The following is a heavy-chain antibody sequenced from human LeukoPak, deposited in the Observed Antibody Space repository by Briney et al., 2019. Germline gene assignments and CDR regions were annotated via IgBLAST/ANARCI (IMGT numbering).Heavy chain of an antibody. CDR3: ARVEDITMIVN. D-gene: IGHD3-22*01. V-gene: IGHV4-59*01. J-gene: IGHJ4*02. CDR2: IYYSGST. CDR1: GGSIISYY. Sequence: SETLSLTCTVSGGSIISYYWSWIRQPPGKGLEWIGYIYYSGSTNYNPSLKSRVTISVDTSKNQFSLKLSSVTAADTAVYYCARVEDITMIVNWGQGTLVTVSS.